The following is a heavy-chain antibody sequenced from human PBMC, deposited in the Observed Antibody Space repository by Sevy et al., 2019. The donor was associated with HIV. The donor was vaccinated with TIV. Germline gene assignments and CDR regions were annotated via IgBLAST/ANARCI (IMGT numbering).Heavy chain of an antibody. CDR3: ARDQRDIVVVPAANHYYYYMDV. Sequence: GGSLRLFCAASGFTFSSYSMNWVRQAPGKGLEWVSSISSSSSYIYYADSVKGRFTISRDNAKNSLYLQMNSLRAEDTAVYYCARDQRDIVVVPAANHYYYYMDVWGKGTTVTVSS. J-gene: IGHJ6*03. D-gene: IGHD2-2*01. V-gene: IGHV3-21*01. CDR2: ISSSSSYI. CDR1: GFTFSSYS.